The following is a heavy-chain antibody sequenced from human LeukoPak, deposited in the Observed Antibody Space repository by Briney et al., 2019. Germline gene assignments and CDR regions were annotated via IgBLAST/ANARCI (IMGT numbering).Heavy chain of an antibody. CDR2: ISYDGSHK. J-gene: IGHJ6*02. V-gene: IGHV3-30-3*01. CDR1: GFTFSSYA. Sequence: PGRSLRLSCAASGFTFSSYAMHWVRQAPGKGLEWVAVISYDGSHKYYADSVKGRFTISRDNSKNTLYLQMNSLRAEDTAVYYCARDARWRYDFWSGYYPRHYYYGMDVWGQGTPVAVSS. CDR3: ARDARWRYDFWSGYYPRHYYYGMDV. D-gene: IGHD3-3*01.